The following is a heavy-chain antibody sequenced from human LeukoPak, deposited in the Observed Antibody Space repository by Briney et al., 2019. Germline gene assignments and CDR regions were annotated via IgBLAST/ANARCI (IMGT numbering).Heavy chain of an antibody. V-gene: IGHV3-23*01. Sequence: GGSLRLSCAASGFTFSSYAMSWVRQAPGKGLEWVSAISGSGGSTYYADSVKGRSTISRDNSKSTLYLQMISLRAEDTAVYYCAKGLNRYSSGWYSDFDYWGQGILVTVSS. CDR3: AKGLNRYSSGWYSDFDY. CDR2: ISGSGGST. CDR1: GFTFSSYA. J-gene: IGHJ4*02. D-gene: IGHD6-19*01.